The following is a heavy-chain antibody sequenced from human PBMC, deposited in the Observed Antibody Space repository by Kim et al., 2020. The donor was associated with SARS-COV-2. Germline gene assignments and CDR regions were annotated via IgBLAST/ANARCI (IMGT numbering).Heavy chain of an antibody. V-gene: IGHV1-69*04. CDR3: ASQITMVRGVITNYGLDV. CDR2: IIPILGIA. CDR1: GGTFSSYA. D-gene: IGHD3-10*01. Sequence: SVKVSCKASGGTFSSYAISWVRQAPGQGLEWMGRIIPILGIANYAQKFQGRVTITAYKSTSTAYMELSSLRSEDTAVYYCASQITMVRGVITNYGLDVW. J-gene: IGHJ6*01.